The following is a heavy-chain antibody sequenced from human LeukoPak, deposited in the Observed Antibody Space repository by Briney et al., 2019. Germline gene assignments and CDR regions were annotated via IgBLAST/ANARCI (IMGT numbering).Heavy chain of an antibody. J-gene: IGHJ4*02. CDR1: GGIFSSYA. CDR3: AGGLGYCSSTSCYGAPTFDY. D-gene: IGHD2-2*01. CDR2: IIPIFGTA. V-gene: IGHV1-69*13. Sequence: ASVKVSCKASGGIFSSYAISWVRQAPGQGLEWMGGIIPIFGTANYAQKFQGRVTITADESTSTAYMELSSLRSEDTAVYYCAGGLGYCSSTSCYGAPTFDYWGQGTLVTVSS.